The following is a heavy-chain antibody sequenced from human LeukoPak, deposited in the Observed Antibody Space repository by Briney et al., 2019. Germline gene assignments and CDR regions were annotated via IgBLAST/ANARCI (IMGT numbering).Heavy chain of an antibody. D-gene: IGHD2-15*01. V-gene: IGHV3-33*01. J-gene: IGHJ6*02. CDR1: GFTLSSYG. CDR2: IWYDGSNK. CDR3: ARGYCSGGSCYDMDV. Sequence: GGSLRLSRAASGFTLSSYGMHWVRQAPGKGLEWVAVIWYDGSNKYYADSVKGRFTISRDNSKNTLYLQMNSLRAEEMAVYYCARGYCSGGSCYDMDVWGQGTTVTVSS.